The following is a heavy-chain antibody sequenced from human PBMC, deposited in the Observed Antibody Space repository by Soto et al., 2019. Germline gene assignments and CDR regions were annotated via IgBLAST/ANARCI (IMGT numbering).Heavy chain of an antibody. J-gene: IGHJ4*02. CDR2: IYSGGST. V-gene: IGHV3-66*04. D-gene: IGHD5-12*01. Sequence: EVQLVESGGGLVQPGGSLRLSCAASGVTVSSNCMSWVRQAPGKGLEWVSVIYSGGSTYYADSVKGRLTISRDNSKFTMYLQMNSLRAEDTAVYYCARRGYNSGAGDFDYWGQGTLVTVSS. CDR1: GVTVSSNC. CDR3: ARRGYNSGAGDFDY.